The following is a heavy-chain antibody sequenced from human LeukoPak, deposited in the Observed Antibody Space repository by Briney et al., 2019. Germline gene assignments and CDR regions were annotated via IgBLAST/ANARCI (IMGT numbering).Heavy chain of an antibody. CDR2: VSNDGGIK. V-gene: IGHV3-30*18. CDR1: GFTFSAYY. D-gene: IGHD1/OR15-1a*01. Sequence: PGGSLRPSCAASGFTFSAYYMHWVRQAPGKGLEWVALVSNDGGIKYYGASVRGRFTISRDNPENTLYLQINSLRADDTAVYYCAKGGEQKTFRCGMDSWGQGTLVTVSS. CDR3: AKGGEQKTFRCGMDS. J-gene: IGHJ4*02.